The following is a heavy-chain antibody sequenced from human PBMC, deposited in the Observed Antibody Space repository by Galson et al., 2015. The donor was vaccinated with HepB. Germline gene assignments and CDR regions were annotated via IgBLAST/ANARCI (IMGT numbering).Heavy chain of an antibody. CDR2: IKQDGSEK. J-gene: IGHJ4*02. CDR1: GFTFSSYW. D-gene: IGHD3-10*01. Sequence: SLRLSCAASGFTFSSYWMSWVRQAPGKGLEWVANIKQDGSEKYYVDSVKGRFTISRDNAKNSLYLQMNSLRAEDTAVYYCAVTWFGELLFLAYWGQGTLVTVSS. CDR3: AVTWFGELLFLAY. V-gene: IGHV3-7*03.